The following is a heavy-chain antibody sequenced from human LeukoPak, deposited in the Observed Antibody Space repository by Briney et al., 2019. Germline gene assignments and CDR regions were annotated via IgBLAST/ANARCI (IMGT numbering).Heavy chain of an antibody. Sequence: GGSLRLSCETSGFIFSHYGIHWVRQVPGMELEWVAFIKYDGSKIYYAESVQGRFTISRDNSKNNLFLQMTRMRPQDTAVYYCATDGIPSATALANWGQGTLVTVSS. D-gene: IGHD2/OR15-2a*01. CDR2: IKYDGSKI. J-gene: IGHJ4*02. V-gene: IGHV3-30*02. CDR1: GFIFSHYG. CDR3: ATDGIPSATALAN.